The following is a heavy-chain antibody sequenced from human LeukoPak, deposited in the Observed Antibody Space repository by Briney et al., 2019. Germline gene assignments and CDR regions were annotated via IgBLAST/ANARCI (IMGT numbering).Heavy chain of an antibody. D-gene: IGHD6-19*01. J-gene: IGHJ4*02. CDR3: AKITGTSGWYFDY. V-gene: IGHV3-23*01. CDR2: ISGSAGST. Sequence: PGGSLRLSCAASGFTFSRSAMSWVRQAPGKGLEWVSGISGSAGSTYYAYSVKGRFTSSRDNSKNTLYLQMNNLGAEDTAVYYCAKITGTSGWYFDYWGQGTLVTVSS. CDR1: GFTFSRSA.